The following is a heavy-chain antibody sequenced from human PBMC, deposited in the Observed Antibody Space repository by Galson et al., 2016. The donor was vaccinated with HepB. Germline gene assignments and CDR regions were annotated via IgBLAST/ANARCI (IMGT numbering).Heavy chain of an antibody. V-gene: IGHV3-30*18. D-gene: IGHD6-19*01. CDR2: LSYDESNE. CDR3: AKCLQGLVLGDAFDI. Sequence: SLRLSCAASGFPFRNFFMHWVRQAPGKGLEWVAVLSYDESNEYYADSVRGRFTISRDNSKNTLYLQMNSLRAEDTAVYCCAKCLQGLVLGDAFDIWGQGTMVTVSS. J-gene: IGHJ3*02. CDR1: GFPFRNFF.